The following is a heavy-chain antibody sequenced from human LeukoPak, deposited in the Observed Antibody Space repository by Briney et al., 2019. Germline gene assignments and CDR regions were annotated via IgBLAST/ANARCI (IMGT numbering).Heavy chain of an antibody. V-gene: IGHV4-59*08. CDR2: IYYDGST. CDR1: GGSMSNYW. D-gene: IGHD2-2*02. CDR3: ARRLCSSLTCNIGPSGNWLDP. J-gene: IGHJ5*02. Sequence: PSETLSLTCTVSGGSMSNYWWNWIRQPPGKGLEWIGYIYYDGSTYYNPALNSRVTISIDTSKNQFSLKLNSVTAADTAVYYCARRLCSSLTCNIGPSGNWLDPWGQGTLVTVSS.